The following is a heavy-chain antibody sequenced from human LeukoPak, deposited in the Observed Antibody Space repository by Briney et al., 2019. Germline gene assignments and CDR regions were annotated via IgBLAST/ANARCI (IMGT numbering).Heavy chain of an antibody. CDR2: IKQDGGEK. D-gene: IGHD5-18*01. Sequence: PGGSLRLSCAASGFTFSSYWMSWVRQAPGKGLEWVANIKQDGGEKYYVDSVKGRFTISRDNAKNSLYLQMNSLRAEDTAVYYCASAMATANFDYWGQGTLVTVSS. CDR3: ASAMATANFDY. J-gene: IGHJ4*02. V-gene: IGHV3-7*03. CDR1: GFTFSSYW.